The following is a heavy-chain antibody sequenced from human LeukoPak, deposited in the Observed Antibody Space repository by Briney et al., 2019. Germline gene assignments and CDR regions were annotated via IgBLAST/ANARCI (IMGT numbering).Heavy chain of an antibody. D-gene: IGHD2-15*01. CDR3: ARVIPLLGYCSGGSCYPRGYFDY. CDR2: IIPIFGTA. V-gene: IGHV1-69*13. J-gene: IGHJ4*02. Sequence: ASVKVSCKASGGTFSSYAISRVRQAPGQGLEWMGGIIPIFGTANYAQKFQGRVTITADESTSTAYMELSSLRSEDTAVYYCARVIPLLGYCSGGSCYPRGYFDYWGQGTLVTVSS. CDR1: GGTFSSYA.